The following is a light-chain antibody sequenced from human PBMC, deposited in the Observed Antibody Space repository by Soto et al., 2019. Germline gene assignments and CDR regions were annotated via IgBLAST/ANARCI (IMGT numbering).Light chain of an antibody. J-gene: IGLJ2*01. Sequence: QSVLTQPPSVSAAPGQTVTISCSGSSSNIGNNYVSWYQQLPGTAPKLLIYDNDKRPSGIPDRFTGSKSGTSATLAITGLQTGDEADYYCGTWDGSLNTQIFGGGTKVTVL. V-gene: IGLV1-51*01. CDR2: DND. CDR1: SSNIGNNY. CDR3: GTWDGSLNTQI.